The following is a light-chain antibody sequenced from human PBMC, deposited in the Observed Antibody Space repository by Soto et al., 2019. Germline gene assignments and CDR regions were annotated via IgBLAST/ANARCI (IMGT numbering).Light chain of an antibody. CDR3: QQYDTYST. Sequence: AIRMTQSPSSFSASTGDRVTITFRASQGIRSYLAWYQQKPGKTPNLLIYDASNLGSGVPSRFSGSGSGTEFTLTISSLQPDDFATYYCQQYDTYSTFGQGTKVDIK. V-gene: IGKV1-8*01. CDR2: DAS. CDR1: QGIRSY. J-gene: IGKJ1*01.